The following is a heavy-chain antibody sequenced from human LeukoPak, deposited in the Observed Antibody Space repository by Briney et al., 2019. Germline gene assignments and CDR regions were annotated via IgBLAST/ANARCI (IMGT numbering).Heavy chain of an antibody. CDR1: GGSISSGGYY. CDR2: IYYSGST. J-gene: IGHJ3*02. D-gene: IGHD3-22*01. V-gene: IGHV4-31*03. CDR3: ARYYGSSLAVAFDI. Sequence: SETLSLTCTVSGGSISSGGYYWSWIRQHPGTGLEWIGYIYYSGSTYYNPSLKSRVTISVDTSKNQFSLKLSSVTAADTAVYYCARYYGSSLAVAFDIWGQGTMVTVSS.